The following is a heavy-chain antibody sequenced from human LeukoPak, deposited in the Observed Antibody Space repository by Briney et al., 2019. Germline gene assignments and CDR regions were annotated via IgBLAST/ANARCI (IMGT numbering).Heavy chain of an antibody. D-gene: IGHD2-21*02. J-gene: IGHJ4*02. Sequence: ASVKVSCTASGYTFTSYYMHWVRQAPGQGLEWMGWINPNSGGTNYAQKFQGRVTMTRDTSISTAYMELSRLRSDDTAVYYCASLAAYCGGDCYFDYWGQGTLVTVSS. CDR3: ASLAAYCGGDCYFDY. CDR2: INPNSGGT. V-gene: IGHV1-2*02. CDR1: GYTFTSYY.